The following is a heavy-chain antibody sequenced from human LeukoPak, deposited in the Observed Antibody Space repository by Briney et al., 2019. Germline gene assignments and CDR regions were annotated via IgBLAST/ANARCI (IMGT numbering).Heavy chain of an antibody. J-gene: IGHJ4*02. CDR2: IYPGDSDT. V-gene: IGHV5-51*01. Sequence: GESLKISCKGSGYSFTSYWIAWVRQMTGKGLEWMGIIYPGDSDTRYSPSFQGQVTMSADKSISTAYLQWSSLKASDTAMYYCARRSDNPVSDYFDYWGQGTLVTVSS. CDR3: ARRSDNPVSDYFDY. CDR1: GYSFTSYW. D-gene: IGHD1-14*01.